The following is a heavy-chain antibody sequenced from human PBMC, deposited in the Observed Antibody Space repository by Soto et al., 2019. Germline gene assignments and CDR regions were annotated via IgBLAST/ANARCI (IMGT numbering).Heavy chain of an antibody. CDR2: IYDTDTT. J-gene: IGHJ4*02. D-gene: IGHD3-10*01. V-gene: IGHV3-53*01. Sequence: EVQLVESGGGLIQPGGSLRLSCAVSGFSVRANYMSWVRQAPGKGLEWVSVIYDTDTTYYADSVKGRFIISRDISKNILYLQMNVLRVEDTALYYCHGSGYCGQGTLVTVSS. CDR1: GFSVRANY. CDR3: HGSGY.